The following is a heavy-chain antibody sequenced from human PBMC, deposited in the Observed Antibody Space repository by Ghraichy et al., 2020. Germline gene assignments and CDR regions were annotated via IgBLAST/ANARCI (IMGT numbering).Heavy chain of an antibody. CDR2: IRGSGVNT. D-gene: IGHD6-19*01. CDR3: AKEMDTRGWYSADY. Sequence: GGSPRLSCAASGFTFSNYAMSWLRQPPGKGLEWVSAIRGSGVNTYYADSVKGRFTVSGDNSKNSLYLQMKSLRAEDTAVYYCAKEMDTRGWYSADYWGQGTLVTVSS. CDR1: GFTFSNYA. V-gene: IGHV3-23*01. J-gene: IGHJ4*02.